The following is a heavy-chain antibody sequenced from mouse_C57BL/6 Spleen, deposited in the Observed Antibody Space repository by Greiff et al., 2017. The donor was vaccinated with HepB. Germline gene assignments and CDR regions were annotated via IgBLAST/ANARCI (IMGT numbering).Heavy chain of an antibody. CDR2: INPNNGGT. J-gene: IGHJ1*03. V-gene: IGHV1-22*01. D-gene: IGHD2-2*01. CDR1: GYTFTDYN. CDR3: ARNYGYHWYFDV. Sequence: EVQLQQSGPELVKPGASVKMSCKASGYTFTDYNMHWVKQSHGKSLEWIGYINPNNGGTSYNQKFKGKATLTVNKSSSTAYMELRSLTSEDSAVYYCARNYGYHWYFDVWGTGTTVTVSS.